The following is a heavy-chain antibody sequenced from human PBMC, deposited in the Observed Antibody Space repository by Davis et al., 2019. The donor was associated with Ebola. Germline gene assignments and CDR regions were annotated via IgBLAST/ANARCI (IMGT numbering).Heavy chain of an antibody. D-gene: IGHD3-16*01. V-gene: IGHV3-30*04. CDR1: GFIFRNYA. CDR2: VSHSERER. Sequence: PGGSLRLSCAASGFIFRNYAMHWVRQAPGKGLEWVAVVSHSERERFYADSVKGRFTISRDNSENTLYLQMNSLTADDTSVYYCARAGFDEGLDYWGQGTPVTVSS. CDR3: ARAGFDEGLDY. J-gene: IGHJ4*02.